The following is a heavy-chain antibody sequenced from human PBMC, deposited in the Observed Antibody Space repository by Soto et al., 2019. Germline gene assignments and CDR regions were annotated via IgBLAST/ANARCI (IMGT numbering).Heavy chain of an antibody. V-gene: IGHV4-31*03. CDR3: ARATGTLRSRNCDY. CDR2: IYHTGST. D-gene: IGHD1-1*01. Sequence: SETLSLTCSVSGGSISTVGHYWTCIRRPPGKGLEWIGSIYHTGSTYYSKSLRSRLTMSVDTSKSQFSLRLSSVTAADTAVYYCARATGTLRSRNCDYWGQGSLVTVSS. CDR1: GGSISTVGHY. J-gene: IGHJ4*02.